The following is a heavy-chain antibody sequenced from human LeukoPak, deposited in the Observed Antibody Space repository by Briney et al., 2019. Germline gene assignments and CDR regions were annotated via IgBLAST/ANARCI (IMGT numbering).Heavy chain of an antibody. CDR1: VYTFAAYY. Sequence: ASVKVSCKASVYTFAAYYIHWVRQTPGQGLECMSWINPNSGGTNSAQKFQGRVPMPRDTSITTTYMEVGRLTSDDTAVYYCARDLGSRGGYFSGYWGQGTLVSVSS. CDR3: ARDLGSRGGYFSGY. D-gene: IGHD2-15*01. J-gene: IGHJ4*02. V-gene: IGHV1-2*02. CDR2: INPNSGGT.